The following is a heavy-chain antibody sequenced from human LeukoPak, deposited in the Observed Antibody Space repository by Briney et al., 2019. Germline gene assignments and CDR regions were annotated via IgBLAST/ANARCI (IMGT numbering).Heavy chain of an antibody. Sequence: GSLRLSCTASGFTFGDYAMSWFRQAPGKGLEWVGFIRSKAYGGTTEYAASVKGRFTISRDDSKSIAYLQMNSLKTEDTAVYYCTRVQAYYDILTYDPEYYFDYWGQGTLVTVSS. V-gene: IGHV3-49*03. CDR2: IRSKAYGGTT. CDR1: GFTFGDYA. J-gene: IGHJ4*02. CDR3: TRVQAYYDILTYDPEYYFDY. D-gene: IGHD3-9*01.